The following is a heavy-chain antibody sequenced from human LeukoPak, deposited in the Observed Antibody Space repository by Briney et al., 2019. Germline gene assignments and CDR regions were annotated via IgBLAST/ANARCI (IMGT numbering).Heavy chain of an antibody. Sequence: GGSLRLSCAASGFTFSSYSMNWVRQAPGKGLEWVSSISSSSSYIYYADSVKGRFTISRDNSKNTLYLQMNSLRAEDTAVYYCAQGSGYYYYYMDVWGKGTTVTVSS. CDR3: AQGSGYYYYYMDV. J-gene: IGHJ6*03. V-gene: IGHV3-21*01. CDR2: ISSSSSYI. D-gene: IGHD6-19*01. CDR1: GFTFSSYS.